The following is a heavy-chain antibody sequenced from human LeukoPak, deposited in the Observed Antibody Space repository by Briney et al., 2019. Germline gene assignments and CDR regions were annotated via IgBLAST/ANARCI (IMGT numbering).Heavy chain of an antibody. CDR3: ATPDLSILTGYYYFDY. Sequence: ASVKVSCKVSGYTLTELSMHWVQQAPGKGLEWMGGFDPEDGETIYAQKFQGRVTMTEDTSTDTAYMELSSLRSEDTAAYYCATPDLSILTGYYYFDYWGQGTLVTVSS. V-gene: IGHV1-24*01. J-gene: IGHJ4*02. CDR1: GYTLTELS. CDR2: FDPEDGET. D-gene: IGHD3-9*01.